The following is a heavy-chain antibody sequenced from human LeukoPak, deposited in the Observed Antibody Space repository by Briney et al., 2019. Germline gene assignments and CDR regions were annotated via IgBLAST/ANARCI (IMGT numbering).Heavy chain of an antibody. V-gene: IGHV3-21*01. CDR2: ISSSSSYI. Sequence: GGFLRLSCAASGFTFSSYSMNWVRQAPGKGLEWVSSISSSSSYIYYADSVKGRFTISRDNAKNSLYLQMNSLRAEGTAVYYCARLNGGNSLDYWGQGTLVTVSS. CDR3: ARLNGGNSLDY. D-gene: IGHD4-23*01. J-gene: IGHJ4*02. CDR1: GFTFSSYS.